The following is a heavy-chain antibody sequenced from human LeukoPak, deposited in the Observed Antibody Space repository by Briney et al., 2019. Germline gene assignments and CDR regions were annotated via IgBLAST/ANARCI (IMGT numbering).Heavy chain of an antibody. Sequence: GGSLRLSCAASGFTFSSYSMNWVRQAPGKGLEWVSSISSSSSYIYYADSVKGRFTISRDNAKNSLYLQMSGLRFEDTAVYYCVRDHYGYLDYWGQGTLVTVSS. CDR3: VRDHYGYLDY. J-gene: IGHJ4*02. V-gene: IGHV3-21*01. CDR2: ISSSSSYI. D-gene: IGHD3-10*01. CDR1: GFTFSSYS.